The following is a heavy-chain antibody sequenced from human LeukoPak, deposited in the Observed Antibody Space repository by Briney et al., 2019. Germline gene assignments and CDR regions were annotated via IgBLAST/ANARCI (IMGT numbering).Heavy chain of an antibody. D-gene: IGHD3-16*01. CDR2: IYYSGST. CDR3: ASMSKYYFDY. Sequence: SETLSLTCTVSGGSTSSYYWSWIRQPPGKGLEWIGYIYYSGSTNYNPSLKSRVTISVDTSKNQFSLKLSSVTAADTAVYYCASMSKYYFDYWGQGTLVTVSS. CDR1: GGSTSSYY. V-gene: IGHV4-59*08. J-gene: IGHJ4*02.